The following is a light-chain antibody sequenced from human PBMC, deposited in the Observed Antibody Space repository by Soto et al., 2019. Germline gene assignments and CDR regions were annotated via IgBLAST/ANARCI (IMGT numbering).Light chain of an antibody. J-gene: IGKJ3*01. V-gene: IGKV1-39*01. CDR1: QSISRY. CDR3: QQSYSTPLFT. Sequence: DFQMTQSPSSLSASVGDRVTITCRASQSISRYLNWYQQKPGKAPKLLIYAASSLQSGVPSRFSGSGSGTDFTLTISSLQPEDFATYYCQQSYSTPLFTFGPGTKVDIK. CDR2: AAS.